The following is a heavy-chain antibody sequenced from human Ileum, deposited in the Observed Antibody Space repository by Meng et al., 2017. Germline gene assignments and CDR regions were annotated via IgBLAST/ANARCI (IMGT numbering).Heavy chain of an antibody. V-gene: IGHV1-69*06. CDR1: GGTFSSYA. J-gene: IGHJ5*02. Sequence: QGQRGWSGSGGKKPGSSVKVSCKASGGTFSSYAISWVRQAPGQGLEWMGGIIPIFGTANYAQKFQGRVTITADKSTSTAYMELSSLRSEDTAVYYCARVELTDTAMGRGWFDPWGQGTLVTVSS. CDR2: IIPIFGTA. D-gene: IGHD5-18*01. CDR3: ARVELTDTAMGRGWFDP.